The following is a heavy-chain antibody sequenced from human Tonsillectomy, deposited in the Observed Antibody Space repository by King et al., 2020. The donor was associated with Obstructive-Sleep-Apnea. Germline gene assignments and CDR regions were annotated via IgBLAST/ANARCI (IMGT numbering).Heavy chain of an antibody. V-gene: IGHV3-30*04. D-gene: IGHD1-26*01. CDR1: GFTFSTSS. J-gene: IGHJ4*02. CDR2: MSYDGSIK. CDR3: ARDVYSGTYLDD. Sequence: VQLVESGGGVVQPGRSLRLSCVASGFTFSTSSMHWVRQAPGKGLEWVAVMSYDGSIKSYADAVKGRFTISRDNSKNTLYLQMSSLSGEDTAVYYCARDVYSGTYLDDRGQGTLVTVSS.